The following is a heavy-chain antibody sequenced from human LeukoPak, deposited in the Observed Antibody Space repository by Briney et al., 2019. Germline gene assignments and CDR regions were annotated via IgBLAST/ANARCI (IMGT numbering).Heavy chain of an antibody. D-gene: IGHD2-15*01. V-gene: IGHV1-2*02. J-gene: IGHJ5*02. CDR1: GYTFTGDY. CDR3: ARSRISNWFDP. CDR2: INPNSGGT. Sequence: GASVRVSFKASGYTFTGDYMHWVRQAPGQGREWMGWINPNSGGTNYAQKFQGRVTMTRDTSISTAYMELSRLRSDDTAVYYCARSRISNWFDPWGQGTLVTVSS.